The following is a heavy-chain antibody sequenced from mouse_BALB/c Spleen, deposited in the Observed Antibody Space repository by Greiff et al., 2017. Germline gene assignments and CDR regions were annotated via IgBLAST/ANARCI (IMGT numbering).Heavy chain of an antibody. J-gene: IGHJ4*01. CDR3: ARDRRYAYDDAMDY. CDR2: ICPDYGDA. V-gene: IGHV1S137*01. D-gene: IGHD2-2*01. CDR1: GYTFTDYA. Sequence: QVQLQQSGAELVRPGVSVKMSCKGSGYTFTDYAMHWVKQSHAKGLEWIGVICPDYGDANYNEKFKGKATMTVDKSSSTAYMELARLTSEESAIYYCARDRRYAYDDAMDYWGQGTSVTVSS.